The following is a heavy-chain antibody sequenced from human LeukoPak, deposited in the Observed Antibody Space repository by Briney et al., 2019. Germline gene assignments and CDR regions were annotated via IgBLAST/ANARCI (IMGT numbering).Heavy chain of an antibody. CDR2: ISYDGSNK. CDR3: AREPDYYDSSGYYYYYYGMDV. D-gene: IGHD3-22*01. Sequence: GRSLRLSCAASGFTFSSYAMHWVRQAPGKGLEWVAVISYDGSNKYYADSVKGRFTISRDNSKNTLYLQMNSLRAEDTAVYYCAREPDYYDSSGYYYYYYGMDVWGQGTTVTVSS. V-gene: IGHV3-30-3*01. J-gene: IGHJ6*02. CDR1: GFTFSSYA.